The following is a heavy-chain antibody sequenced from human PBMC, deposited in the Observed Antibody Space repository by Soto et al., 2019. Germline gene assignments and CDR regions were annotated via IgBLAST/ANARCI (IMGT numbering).Heavy chain of an antibody. Sequence: QVQLVQSGAEVKKPGSSVKVSCKASGGTFSSYAISWVRQAPGQGLEWMGGIIPIFGTANYAQKFQGRVRITAEKSPRTAYMELSSLRSEETAVYYCASGSWGRPSDYYYTGMDVCGKGTTVADYS. CDR3: ASGSWGRPSDYYYTGMDV. CDR2: IIPIFGTA. J-gene: IGHJ6*04. D-gene: IGHD1-26*01. CDR1: GGTFSSYA. V-gene: IGHV1-69*06.